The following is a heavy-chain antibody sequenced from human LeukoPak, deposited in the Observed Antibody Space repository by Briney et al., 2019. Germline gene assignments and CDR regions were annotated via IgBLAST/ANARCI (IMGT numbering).Heavy chain of an antibody. J-gene: IGHJ4*02. V-gene: IGHV4-59*01. CDR2: IYYSGST. D-gene: IGHD6-19*01. CDR3: AGGQFRSGWYFDY. CDR1: GGSISSYY. Sequence: KTSETLSLTCTVSGGSISSYYWSWIRQPPGKGLEWIGYIYYSGSTNYNPSLKSRFTISVDTSKNQFSLKLSSVTAADTAVYYCAGGQFRSGWYFDYWGQGTLVTVSS.